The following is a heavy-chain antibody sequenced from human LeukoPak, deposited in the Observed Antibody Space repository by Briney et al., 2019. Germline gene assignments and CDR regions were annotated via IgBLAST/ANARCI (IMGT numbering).Heavy chain of an antibody. V-gene: IGHV4-39*07. D-gene: IGHD6-19*01. CDR3: AREPYSSGWPHFDY. CDR2: IDYRGST. CDR1: GGPISSSSHY. Sequence: NPSETLSLTCTVSGGPISSSSHYWGWIRQPPGKGLEWIGSIDYRGSTYYNPSLKSRVTISIDTSKNQFSLKLSSVTAADTAVYYCAREPYSSGWPHFDYWGQGTLVTVSS. J-gene: IGHJ4*02.